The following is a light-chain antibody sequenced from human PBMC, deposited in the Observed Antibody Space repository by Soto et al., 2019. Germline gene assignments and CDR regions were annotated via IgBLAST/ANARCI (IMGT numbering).Light chain of an antibody. J-gene: IGLJ2*01. V-gene: IGLV2-14*03. Sequence: QSALTQPASVSGSPGQSITISCTGSSNDVGAYKYVSWYQQHPGKAPKLVIYDVRNRPSGVSDRFSGSKSYNTASLTISGLQAEDEAHYYCSSYTSRSTRVFGGGTKVTVL. CDR3: SSYTSRSTRV. CDR1: SNDVGAYKY. CDR2: DVR.